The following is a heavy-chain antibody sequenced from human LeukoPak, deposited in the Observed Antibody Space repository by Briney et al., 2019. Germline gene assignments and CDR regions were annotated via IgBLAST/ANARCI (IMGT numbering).Heavy chain of an antibody. CDR1: GYTFTGYY. V-gene: IGHV1-2*02. CDR2: INPNSGGT. J-gene: IGHJ4*02. Sequence: GASVKVSCKASGYTFTGYYMHWVRQAPGQGLEWMGWINPNSGGTNYAQKLQGRVTMTTDTSTSTAYMELRSLRSDDTAVYYCARSTNEWIQLLDYWGQGTLVTVSS. D-gene: IGHD5-18*01. CDR3: ARSTNEWIQLLDY.